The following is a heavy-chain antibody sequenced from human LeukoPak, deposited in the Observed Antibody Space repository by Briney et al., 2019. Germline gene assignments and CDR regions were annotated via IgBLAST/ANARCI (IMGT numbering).Heavy chain of an antibody. V-gene: IGHV3-30*03. CDR3: ATFMTTVPYFDY. CDR1: GFTFSSYG. D-gene: IGHD4-17*01. Sequence: PGGSLRLSCAASGFTFSSYGMHWVRQAPGKGLEWVAVISYDGSNKYYADSVKGRFTISRDNSKNTLYLQMNSLRAEDTAVYYCATFMTTVPYFDYWGQGTLVTVSS. J-gene: IGHJ4*02. CDR2: ISYDGSNK.